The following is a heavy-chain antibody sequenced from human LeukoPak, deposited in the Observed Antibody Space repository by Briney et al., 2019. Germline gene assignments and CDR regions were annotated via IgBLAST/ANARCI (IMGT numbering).Heavy chain of an antibody. CDR3: ARLPSGYEGAFDI. Sequence: GGSLRLSCAASGFTVRSNYMTWVRQAPGKGLEWVSVIYSGGSTYYADSVKGRFTISRDNSKNTLYLQMNSLRAEDTAVYYCARLPSGYEGAFDIWGQGTMVTVSS. V-gene: IGHV3-53*01. CDR1: GFTVRSNY. D-gene: IGHD5-12*01. J-gene: IGHJ3*02. CDR2: IYSGGST.